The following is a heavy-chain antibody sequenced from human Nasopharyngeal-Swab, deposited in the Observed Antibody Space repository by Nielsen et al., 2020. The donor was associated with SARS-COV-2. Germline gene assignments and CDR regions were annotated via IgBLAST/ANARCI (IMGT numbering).Heavy chain of an antibody. D-gene: IGHD3-3*01. CDR2: IKQDGSEK. CDR3: VSSHYDFWSGYYLGVDY. V-gene: IGHV3-7*01. Sequence: GGSLRLSCAASGFTFSSYWMSWVRQAPGKGLEWVANIKQDGSEKYYVDSVKGRFTISRDNAKNSLYLQMNSLRAEDTAVYYCVSSHYDFWSGYYLGVDYWGQGTLVTVSS. CDR1: GFTFSSYW. J-gene: IGHJ4*02.